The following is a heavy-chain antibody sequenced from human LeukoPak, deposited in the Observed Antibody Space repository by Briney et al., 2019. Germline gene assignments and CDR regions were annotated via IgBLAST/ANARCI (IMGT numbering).Heavy chain of an antibody. CDR1: GGSFSGYY. CDR2: INHSGST. Sequence: SETLSLTCAVYGGSFSGYYWSWIRQPPGKGLEWIGEINHSGSTNYNPSLKSRVTISVDTSKSQFSLKLSSVTAADTAVYYCARGVGYPSSGYFGEKNYFDYWGQGTLVTVSS. J-gene: IGHJ4*02. V-gene: IGHV4-34*01. D-gene: IGHD3-22*01. CDR3: ARGVGYPSSGYFGEKNYFDY.